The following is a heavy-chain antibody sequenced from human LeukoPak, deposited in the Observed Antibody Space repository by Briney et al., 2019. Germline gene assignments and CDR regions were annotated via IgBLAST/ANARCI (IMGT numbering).Heavy chain of an antibody. CDR2: VSAYNANT. D-gene: IGHD3-10*01. Sequence: APAQVSCNASGFPFPNYGVTWVRQAPGQGLELLGWVSAYNANTHNAQKLQGRVTVTADTSASTAYMELRSLRSDDTAIFYCARASKDASGTGAFDFWGQGTMVTVSS. CDR3: ARASKDASGTGAFDF. J-gene: IGHJ3*01. CDR1: GFPFPNYG. V-gene: IGHV1-18*01.